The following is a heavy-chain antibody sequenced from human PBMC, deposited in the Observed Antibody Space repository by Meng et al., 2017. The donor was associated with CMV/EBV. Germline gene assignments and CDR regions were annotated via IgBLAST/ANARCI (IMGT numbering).Heavy chain of an antibody. D-gene: IGHD3-10*01. V-gene: IGHV3-72*01. CDR1: FTFNVYC. CDR3: ARVGRGENDKCGMDD. J-gene: IGHJ6*02. Sequence: FTFNVYCKYMHCQGPGNGLELKWRTRIKANSYSTDYAAYFLGRVSITRDDSDNIVYLEMSRLKTEDTAVYFCARVGRGENDKCGMDDWGQGTTVTVSS. CDR2: TRIKANSYST.